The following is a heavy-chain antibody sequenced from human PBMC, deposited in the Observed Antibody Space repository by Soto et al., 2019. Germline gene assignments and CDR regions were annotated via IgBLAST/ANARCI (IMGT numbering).Heavy chain of an antibody. J-gene: IGHJ4*02. CDR3: ARYIQLSEFDY. CDR1: GFSLTNSW. D-gene: IGHD5-18*01. CDR2: IKQDGSEK. Sequence: EVQLVESGGGVVQPGGSLRLSCAASGFSLTNSWMSWVRQAPGKGLEWVANIKQDGSEKYYVDSVEGRFAISRDNAKNSVYLQMSSLRAEDTAVYYCARYIQLSEFDYWGQGTLVTVSS. V-gene: IGHV3-7*04.